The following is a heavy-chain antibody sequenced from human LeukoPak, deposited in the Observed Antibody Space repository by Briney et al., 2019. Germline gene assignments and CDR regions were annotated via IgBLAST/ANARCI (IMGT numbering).Heavy chain of an antibody. J-gene: IGHJ4*02. Sequence: QSGGSLRLSCAASGFTFSSYWMSWVRQAPGKGLEWVANIKQDGSEKYYVDSVKGRFTISRDNAKNSLYLQMNSLRAEDTAVYYCARGAAHVKTXYYXXSGYLSLLYYWGQGTLVTVSS. CDR3: ARGAAHVKTXYYXXSGYLSLLYY. V-gene: IGHV3-7*01. CDR2: IKQDGSEK. D-gene: IGHD3-22*01. CDR1: GFTFSSYW.